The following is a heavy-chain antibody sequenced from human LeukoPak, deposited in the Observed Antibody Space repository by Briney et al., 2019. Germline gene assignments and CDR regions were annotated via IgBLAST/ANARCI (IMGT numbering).Heavy chain of an antibody. CDR1: GGTFSSYA. V-gene: IGHV1-69*13. CDR2: IIPIFGTA. J-gene: IGHJ4*02. CDR3: ARGAELLRVRLTTRFDY. Sequence: GASVKVSCKASGGTFSSYAISWVRQAPGQGLEWMGGIIPIFGTANYARKFQGRVTITADESTSTAYMELSSLRSEDTAVYYCARGAELLRVRLTTRFDYWGQGTLVTVSS. D-gene: IGHD1-26*01.